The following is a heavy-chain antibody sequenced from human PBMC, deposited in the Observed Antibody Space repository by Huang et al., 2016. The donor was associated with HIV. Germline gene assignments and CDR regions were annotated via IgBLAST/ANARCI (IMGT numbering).Heavy chain of an antibody. CDR2: INPDVDST. J-gene: IGHJ6*02. CDR3: AREGQGYAMDV. V-gene: IGHV1-46*04. Sequence: QVQLVQSGAEVKKPGASVKVSCKTSGYTFTSYSIHWGRQAPGQGLEWMGIINPDVDSTSYAPKLQGRVTMTRDTSTSTVYMELSSLRSEDTAMYYCAREGQGYAMDVCGQGTTVTVSS. CDR1: GYTFTSYS.